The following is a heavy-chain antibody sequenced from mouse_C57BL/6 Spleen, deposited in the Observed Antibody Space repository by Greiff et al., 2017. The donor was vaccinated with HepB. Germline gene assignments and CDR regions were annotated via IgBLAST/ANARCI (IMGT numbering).Heavy chain of an antibody. D-gene: IGHD1-1*01. CDR1: GYTFTTYP. Sequence: QVQLQQSGAELVKPGASVKMSCTASGYTFTTYPIEWMKQNPGKSLEWIGNFHPYNDDTKYNEKFKGKATLAGEKSSSTVYLERSRLTSDDSAVYYCERRYGSRGAWFAYWGQGTLVTVSA. V-gene: IGHV1-47*01. J-gene: IGHJ3*01. CDR2: FHPYNDDT. CDR3: ERRYGSRGAWFAY.